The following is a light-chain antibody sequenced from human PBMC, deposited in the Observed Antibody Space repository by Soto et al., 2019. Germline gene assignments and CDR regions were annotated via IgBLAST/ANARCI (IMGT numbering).Light chain of an antibody. J-gene: IGKJ4*01. CDR1: QDISNH. CDR2: DAS. V-gene: IGKV1-39*01. Sequence: DFHITHASFSLSASVLDIVTITCQASQDISNHLNLYQQKPGKAPKLLIYDASNVETGVPSRFSGSGSGTDFTLTISSLQPEDFATYYCQQSYSTPLTFGGGTKVDIK. CDR3: QQSYSTPLT.